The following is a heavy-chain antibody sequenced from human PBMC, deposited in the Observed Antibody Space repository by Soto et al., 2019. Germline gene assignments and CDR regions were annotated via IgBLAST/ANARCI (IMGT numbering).Heavy chain of an antibody. D-gene: IGHD3-22*01. Sequence: PGGSLRLSCAASGFTFSSYGMHWVRQAPGKGLEWVAVISYDRSNKYYADSVKGRFTISRDNSKNTLYLQMNSLRAEDTAVYYCGNGVSYYYDSSAELRDAFDIWGQGTMVTVSS. CDR2: ISYDRSNK. J-gene: IGHJ3*02. CDR1: GFTFSSYG. CDR3: GNGVSYYYDSSAELRDAFDI. V-gene: IGHV3-30*18.